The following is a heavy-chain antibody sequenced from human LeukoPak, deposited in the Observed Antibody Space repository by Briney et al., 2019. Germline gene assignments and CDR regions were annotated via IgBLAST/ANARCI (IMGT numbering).Heavy chain of an antibody. CDR3: ATTLLTSRGTSDAFDI. Sequence: ASVKLSCKVSGYTFTDYYMHWVQQAPAKGLEWMGLVDPEDSETIYAEKFKGRVTITADTSTDTAYMELSSLRSEDTAVYYCATTLLTSRGTSDAFDIWGQGTMVTVSS. CDR1: GYTFTDYY. D-gene: IGHD1-1*01. V-gene: IGHV1-69-2*01. CDR2: VDPEDSET. J-gene: IGHJ3*02.